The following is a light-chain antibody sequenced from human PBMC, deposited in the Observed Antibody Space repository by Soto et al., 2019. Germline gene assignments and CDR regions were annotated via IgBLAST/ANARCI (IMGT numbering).Light chain of an antibody. CDR3: QQYGSSPPRT. Sequence: EIVMTQSPATLSVTPGERATLSCRASQSVSSYLAWYQQKPGQAPRLLIYGASTRATDVPDRFSGSGSGADFTLSISRLEPEDFAVYYCQQYGSSPPRTFGQASKVDI. J-gene: IGKJ1*01. CDR1: QSVSSY. V-gene: IGKV3-20*01. CDR2: GAS.